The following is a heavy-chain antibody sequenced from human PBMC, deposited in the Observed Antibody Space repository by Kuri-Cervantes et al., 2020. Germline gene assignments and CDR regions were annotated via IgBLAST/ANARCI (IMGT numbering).Heavy chain of an antibody. D-gene: IGHD6-13*01. CDR2: ISYDGSNK. J-gene: IGHJ6*03. Sequence: GESLKISCAASGFTFSSYGMHWVRQAPGKGLEWVAVISYDGSNKYYADSVKGRFTISRDNSKNTLYLQMNSLRAEDTAVYYCARVSAAAADGDYYYYMDVWGKGTTVTVSS. CDR3: ARVSAAAADGDYYYYMDV. CDR1: GFTFSSYG. V-gene: IGHV3-30*03.